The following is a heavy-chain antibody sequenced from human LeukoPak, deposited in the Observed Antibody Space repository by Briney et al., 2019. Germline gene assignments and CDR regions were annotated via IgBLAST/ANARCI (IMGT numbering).Heavy chain of an antibody. V-gene: IGHV3-23*01. D-gene: IGHD3-10*01. Sequence: GGSLRLSCAASGFTFSSYAMSWVRQAPGKGLEWVSAISGSGGSTYYADSVKGRFTISRDNSKNTLYLQMNSLRAEDTAVYYCAKDPDYSGSGSCWFDPWGQGTLVTVSS. CDR2: ISGSGGST. CDR1: GFTFSSYA. J-gene: IGHJ5*02. CDR3: AKDPDYSGSGSCWFDP.